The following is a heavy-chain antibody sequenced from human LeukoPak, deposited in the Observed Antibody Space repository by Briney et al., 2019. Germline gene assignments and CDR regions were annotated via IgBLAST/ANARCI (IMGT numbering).Heavy chain of an antibody. D-gene: IGHD5-12*01. CDR1: GYTFTSYD. J-gene: IGHJ4*02. CDR2: MNPNSGNT. V-gene: IGHV1-8*01. Sequence: ASVKVSCKASGYTFTSYDINWVRQATGQGLEWMRWMNPNSGNTGYAQKFQGRVTMTRNTSISTAYMELSSLRSEDTAVYYCAVNLVATTHYLPYWGQGTLVTVSS. CDR3: AVNLVATTHYLPY.